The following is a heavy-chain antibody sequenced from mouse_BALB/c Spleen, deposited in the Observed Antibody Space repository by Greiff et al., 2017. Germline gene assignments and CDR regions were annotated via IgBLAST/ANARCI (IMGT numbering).Heavy chain of an antibody. CDR3: ARDPLGDAMDY. CDR2: IWAGGST. V-gene: IGHV2-9*02. J-gene: IGHJ4*01. D-gene: IGHD3-3*01. CDR1: GFSLTSYG. Sequence: VKVVESGPGLVAPSQSLSITCTVSGFSLTSYGVHWVRQPPGKGLEWLGVIWAGGSTNYNSALMSRLSISKDNSKSQVFLKMNSLQTDDTAMYYCARDPLGDAMDYWGQGTSVTVSS.